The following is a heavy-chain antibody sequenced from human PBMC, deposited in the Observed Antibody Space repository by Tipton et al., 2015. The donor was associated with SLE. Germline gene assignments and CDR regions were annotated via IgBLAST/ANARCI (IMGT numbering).Heavy chain of an antibody. CDR3: AKDQRWVPAAVDY. Sequence: SLRLSCAASGFTFSSYGMHWVRQAPGKGLEWVAVISYDGSNKYYADSVKGRFTISRDNSKNTLYLQMNSLRAEDTAVYYCAKDQRWVPAAVDYWGQGTLVTVSS. CDR1: GFTFSSYG. D-gene: IGHD2-2*01. J-gene: IGHJ4*02. V-gene: IGHV3-30*18. CDR2: ISYDGSNK.